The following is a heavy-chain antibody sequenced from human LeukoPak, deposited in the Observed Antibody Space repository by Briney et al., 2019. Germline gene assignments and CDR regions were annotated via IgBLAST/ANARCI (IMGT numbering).Heavy chain of an antibody. CDR1: GFTFSSYS. J-gene: IGHJ3*02. Sequence: PGGSLRLSCAASGFTFSSYSMNWVRQAPGKGLEWVSSISSSSSYIYYADSVKGRFTISRGNAKNSLYLQMNSLRAEDTAVYYCARPPKTGYEAFEIWGQGTMVTVSS. CDR3: ARPPKTGYEAFEI. D-gene: IGHD6-13*01. V-gene: IGHV3-21*01. CDR2: ISSSSSYI.